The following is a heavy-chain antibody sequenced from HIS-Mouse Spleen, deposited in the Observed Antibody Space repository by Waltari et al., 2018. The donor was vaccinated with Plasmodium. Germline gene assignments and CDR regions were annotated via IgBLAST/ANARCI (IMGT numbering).Heavy chain of an antibody. J-gene: IGHJ3*02. CDR3: ARGMKSSSSAFDI. CDR2: IDGGGIT. V-gene: IGHV3-53*01. Sequence: EVQLVESGGGLIQPGGSLRLSCAASGFTVSSNYMSWVSQAQGNGVEWVTVIDGGGITYYADSVKGRFTISRDNSKNTLYLKMNSLRAEDTAVYYCARGMKSSSSAFDIWGQGTMVTVSS. D-gene: IGHD6-6*01. CDR1: GFTVSSNY.